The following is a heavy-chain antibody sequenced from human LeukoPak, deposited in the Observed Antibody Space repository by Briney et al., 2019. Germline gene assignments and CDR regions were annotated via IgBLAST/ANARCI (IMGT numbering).Heavy chain of an antibody. CDR2: ISWNSGSI. CDR3: AREAIQLWLRGYYYGMDV. D-gene: IGHD5-18*01. Sequence: PGRSLRLSCAASGFTFDDYAMHWVRQAPGKGLEWVSGISWNSGSIGYADSVKGRFTISRDNAKNSLYLQMNSPRAEDTAVYYCAREAIQLWLRGYYYGMDVWGQGTTVTVSS. J-gene: IGHJ6*02. CDR1: GFTFDDYA. V-gene: IGHV3-9*01.